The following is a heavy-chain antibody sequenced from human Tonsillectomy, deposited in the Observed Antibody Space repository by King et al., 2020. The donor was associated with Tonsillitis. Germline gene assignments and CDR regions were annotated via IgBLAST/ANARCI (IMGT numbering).Heavy chain of an antibody. CDR1: GFTFSNAW. D-gene: IGHD1-26*01. CDR3: TADGTSGSTTYYYYYGMDV. J-gene: IGHJ6*02. V-gene: IGHV3-15*01. CDR2: IKSKTDGGTT. Sequence: VQLVESGGGLVKPGGSLRLSCAASGFTFSNAWMSWVRQAPGKGLEWVGRIKSKTDGGTTDYAAPVKGRFTISRDDSKNTLYLQMNSLKTEDTAVYYWTADGTSGSTTYYYYYGMDVWGQGTTVTVSS.